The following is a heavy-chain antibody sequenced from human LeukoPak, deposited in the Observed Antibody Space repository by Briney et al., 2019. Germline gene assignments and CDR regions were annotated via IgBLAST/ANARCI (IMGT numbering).Heavy chain of an antibody. CDR1: GFTVSSNY. Sequence: TGGSLRLSCAASGFTVSSNYMTWVRQAPGQGLEWVSVIYFGGTTYYADSVKGRFTISRDNSKNTVYLQMNSLRVEDTAVYYCARGGGVYVYWGQGTLVTVSS. J-gene: IGHJ4*02. D-gene: IGHD5/OR15-5a*01. CDR2: IYFGGTT. CDR3: ARGGGVYVY. V-gene: IGHV3-53*01.